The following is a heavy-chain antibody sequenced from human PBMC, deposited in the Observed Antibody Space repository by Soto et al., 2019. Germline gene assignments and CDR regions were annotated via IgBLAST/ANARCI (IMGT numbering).Heavy chain of an antibody. V-gene: IGHV3-23*01. CDR1: GFTFSSYA. Sequence: GGSLRLSCAASGFTFSSYAMSWVRQAPGKGLEWVSAISGSGGRTYYGDSVNGQFTISRDNSKNTLYLQMNSLRAEDTDVEYCGKVSEKTYYYDSSGYSSIYYFDYWGQGTLVTVSS. CDR3: GKVSEKTYYYDSSGYSSIYYFDY. CDR2: ISGSGGRT. D-gene: IGHD3-22*01. J-gene: IGHJ4*02.